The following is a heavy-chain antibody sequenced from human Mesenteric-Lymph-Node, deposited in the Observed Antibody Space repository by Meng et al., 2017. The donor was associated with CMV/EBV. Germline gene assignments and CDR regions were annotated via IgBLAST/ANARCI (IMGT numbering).Heavy chain of an antibody. CDR2: INPNGGGT. D-gene: IGHD7-27*01. CDR1: GYTFTGYY. Sequence: ASVKVSCKASGYTFTGYYMHWVRQAPGQGLEWMGWINPNGGGTNYAQKFQGRVTMTRDTSTSTAYMELRSLRSDDTAVYYCARDLTGISAFDYWGQGTVVTVSS. CDR3: ARDLTGISAFDY. J-gene: IGHJ4*02. V-gene: IGHV1-2*02.